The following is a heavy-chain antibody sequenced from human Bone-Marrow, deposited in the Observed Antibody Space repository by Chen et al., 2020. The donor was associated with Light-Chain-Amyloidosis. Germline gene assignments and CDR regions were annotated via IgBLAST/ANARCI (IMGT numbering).Heavy chain of an antibody. J-gene: IGHJ2*01. CDR3: ARDYGDFDWYFDL. V-gene: IGHV3-30-3*01. CDR2: ISCDGHNK. Sequence: QVQLVESGGGVVQPGRSLRLSCAASGFTFSRYAMHWVRQAPGKGREWVAVISCDGHNKYYADAVKGRFTISRDNSRNTLSLQMSSLRAEDTAVYYCARDYGDFDWYFDLWGRGTLVTVSS. D-gene: IGHD4-17*01. CDR1: GFTFSRYA.